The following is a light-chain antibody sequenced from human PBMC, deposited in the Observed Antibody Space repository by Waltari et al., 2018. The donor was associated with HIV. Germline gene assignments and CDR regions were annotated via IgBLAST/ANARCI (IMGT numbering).Light chain of an antibody. J-gene: IGLJ3*02. V-gene: IGLV7-43*01. CDR3: LLYYNGVRV. Sequence: QTVVTQEPSLTVSPGGTVTLTCPSRRGAVTSGLYPNWFQQKPGQVTRTLHYSTTNKHSCAPARFSGARLRGKAALTLSGVQPEDEAEYYCLLYYNGVRVFGGGTKLTVL. CDR2: STT. CDR1: RGAVTSGLY.